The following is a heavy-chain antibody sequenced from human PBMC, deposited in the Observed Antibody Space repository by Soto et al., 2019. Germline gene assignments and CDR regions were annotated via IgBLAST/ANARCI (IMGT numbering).Heavy chain of an antibody. Sequence: SETLSLTCTVSGGSISSSRYYWGWIRQPPGKGLEWIGSIYYSGSTYYNPSLKSRVTISVDTSKNQFSLKLSSVAATDTAVYYCATHVIAVLNWFDPWGQGTLVTV. V-gene: IGHV4-39*01. J-gene: IGHJ5*02. CDR2: IYYSGST. CDR3: ATHVIAVLNWFDP. CDR1: GGSISSSRYY. D-gene: IGHD6-19*01.